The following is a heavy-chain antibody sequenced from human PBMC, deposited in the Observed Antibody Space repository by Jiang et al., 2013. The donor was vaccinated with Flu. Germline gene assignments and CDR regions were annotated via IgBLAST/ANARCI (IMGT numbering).Heavy chain of an antibody. V-gene: IGHV5-51*01. CDR3: ARHGLYGCTGGRCYTSFFYYGMDV. J-gene: IGHJ6*02. D-gene: IGHD2-8*02. CDR2: IYPGDSDT. CDR1: GYSFTSYW. Sequence: GESLKISCKGSGYSFTSYWIGWVRQMPGKGLEWMGIIYPGDSDTRYSPSFQGQVTISADKSISTAYLQWSSLKASDTAMYYCARHGLYGCTGGRCYTSFFYYGMDVWGQGTTVSVSS.